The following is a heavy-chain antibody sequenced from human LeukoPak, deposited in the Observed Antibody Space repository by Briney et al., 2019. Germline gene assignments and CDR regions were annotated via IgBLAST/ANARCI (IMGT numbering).Heavy chain of an antibody. CDR1: GFTFDDYA. CDR2: ISWNRGSI. CDR3: AKAYCSSTSSSIGY. Sequence: GGSLRLSCAASGFTFDDYAMHWVRQAPGKGLEGVAGISWNRGSIGYADSVKGRFTISRDNAKNSLYLQMNSLRAEDMALYYCAKAYCSSTSSSIGYWGQGTLVTVSS. D-gene: IGHD2-2*01. J-gene: IGHJ4*02. V-gene: IGHV3-9*03.